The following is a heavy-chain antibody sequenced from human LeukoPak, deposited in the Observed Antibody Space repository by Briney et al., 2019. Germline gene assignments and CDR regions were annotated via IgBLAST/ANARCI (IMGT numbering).Heavy chain of an antibody. CDR2: ISYDGSNK. J-gene: IGHJ6*02. CDR3: ARDQQLVNYYYGMDV. CDR1: GFTFSSYA. V-gene: IGHV3-30-3*01. Sequence: PGRSLRLSCAASGFTFSSYAMHWVRQAPGKGLEWVAVISYDGSNKYYADSVKGRFTISRDNSKNTLYLQMNSLRAEDTAVHYCARDQQLVNYYYGMDVWGQGTTVTVSS. D-gene: IGHD6-6*01.